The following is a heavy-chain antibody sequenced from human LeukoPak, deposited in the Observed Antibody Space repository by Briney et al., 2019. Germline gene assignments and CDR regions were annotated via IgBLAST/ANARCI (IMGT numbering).Heavy chain of an antibody. CDR3: AKGVRITMVRGAFDI. D-gene: IGHD3-10*01. Sequence: PGGSLRLSCAASGFTFSSYWMNWVRQAPGKGLEWVANIKQDGSEKYYVDSVKGRFTISRDNAKNSLYLQMNSLRAEDTALYYCAKGVRITMVRGAFDIWGQGTMVTVSS. CDR1: GFTFSSYW. CDR2: IKQDGSEK. J-gene: IGHJ3*02. V-gene: IGHV3-7*03.